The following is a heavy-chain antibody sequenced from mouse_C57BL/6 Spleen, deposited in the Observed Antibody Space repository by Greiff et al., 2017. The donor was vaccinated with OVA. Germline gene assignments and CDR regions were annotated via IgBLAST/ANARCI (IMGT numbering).Heavy chain of an antibody. CDR1: GFSLTSYG. V-gene: IGHV2-6*01. CDR2: IWGVGST. J-gene: IGHJ3*01. Sequence: VQLQESGPGLVAPSQSLSITCTVSGFSLTSYGVDWVRQSPGKGLEWLGVIWGVGSTNYNSALKSRLSISKDNSKSQVFLKMNSLQTDDTAMYYWAIWLLRGAYWGQGTLVTVSA. D-gene: IGHD2-3*01. CDR3: AIWLLRGAY.